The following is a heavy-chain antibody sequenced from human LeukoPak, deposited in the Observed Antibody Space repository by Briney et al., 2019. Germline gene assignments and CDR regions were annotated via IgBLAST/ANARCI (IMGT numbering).Heavy chain of an antibody. J-gene: IGHJ3*02. D-gene: IGHD5-12*01. CDR3: ARATKGDALDI. CDR1: GGTFSSYA. Sequence: GSSVKVSCKASGGTFSSYAISWVRQAPGQGLEWMGRIIPILGIANYAQKFQGRVTITADKSTSTAYMELSSLRSEDTAVYYCARATKGDALDIWGQGTMVTVSS. CDR2: IIPILGIA. V-gene: IGHV1-69*04.